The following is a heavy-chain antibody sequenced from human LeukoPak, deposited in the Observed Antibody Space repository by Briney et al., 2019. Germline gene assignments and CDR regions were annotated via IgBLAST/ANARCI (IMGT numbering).Heavy chain of an antibody. CDR2: MNPNSGNT. J-gene: IGHJ4*02. Sequence: ASVKVSCKASGYTFTSYDINWVRQATGQGLEWMGWMNPNSGNTGYAQKFQGRVTMTRNTSISTAYMELSSLRSEDTAVYYCARASQLGGEYYFDYWGQGTLVTVSS. V-gene: IGHV1-8*01. D-gene: IGHD6-13*01. CDR3: ARASQLGGEYYFDY. CDR1: GYTFTSYD.